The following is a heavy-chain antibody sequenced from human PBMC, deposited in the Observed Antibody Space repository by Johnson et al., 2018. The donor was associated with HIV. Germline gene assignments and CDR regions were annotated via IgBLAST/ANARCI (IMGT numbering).Heavy chain of an antibody. J-gene: IGHJ3*02. D-gene: IGHD3-10*01. CDR3: ASFWATGAFDI. V-gene: IGHV3-11*04. CDR2: ISSSGSTR. Sequence: QVRLVESGGGLVQPGGSLRLSCASSGFTFSNAWMNWVRQAPGKGLEWVSYISSSGSTRYYADSVKGRFTISTDNAKNTLYLQMNSLRAEDTAVYYCASFWATGAFDIWGQGTMVIVSS. CDR1: GFTFSNAW.